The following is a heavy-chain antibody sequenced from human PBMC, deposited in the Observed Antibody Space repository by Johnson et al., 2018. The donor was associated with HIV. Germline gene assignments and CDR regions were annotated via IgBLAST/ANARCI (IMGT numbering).Heavy chain of an antibody. CDR2: ISYDGSYK. D-gene: IGHD5/OR15-5a*01. Sequence: QMLLVESGGGLVQPGGSLRLSCAASGFTFSSYAMHWVRQAPGKGLAWVAIISYDGSYKFYADSVKGRFTISRDNSKNTLYLQMNSLRAGDTAVYYCARGVLAFDIWGQGTMVTVSS. V-gene: IGHV3-30*04. J-gene: IGHJ3*02. CDR1: GFTFSSYA. CDR3: ARGVLAFDI.